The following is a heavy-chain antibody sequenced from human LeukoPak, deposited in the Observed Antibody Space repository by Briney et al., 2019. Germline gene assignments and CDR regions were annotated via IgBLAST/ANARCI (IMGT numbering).Heavy chain of an antibody. J-gene: IGHJ5*02. CDR3: ARHTYDILTGYHYDYHWFDP. Sequence: SETLSLTCTVSGGSISSSSYYWGWIRQPPGKGLEWIGSIYYSGSTYYNPSLKSRVTISVDTSKNQFSLKLSSVTAAATAVYYCARHTYDILTGYHYDYHWFDPWGQGTLATVSS. V-gene: IGHV4-39*01. D-gene: IGHD3-9*01. CDR1: GGSISSSSYY. CDR2: IYYSGST.